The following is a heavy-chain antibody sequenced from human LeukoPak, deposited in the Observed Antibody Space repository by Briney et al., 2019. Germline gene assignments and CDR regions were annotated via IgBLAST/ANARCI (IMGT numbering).Heavy chain of an antibody. CDR1: GFIFSSYS. D-gene: IGHD3-22*01. V-gene: IGHV3-21*01. Sequence: GGSLRLSCEASGFIFSSYSMNWVRQAPGKGLEWVSSISSSSSYIYYADSVKGRFTISRDNAKNSLYLQMNSLRAEDTAVYYCARDNYDSSGSKDFWGQGTLVTVS. CDR2: ISSSSSYI. J-gene: IGHJ4*02. CDR3: ARDNYDSSGSKDF.